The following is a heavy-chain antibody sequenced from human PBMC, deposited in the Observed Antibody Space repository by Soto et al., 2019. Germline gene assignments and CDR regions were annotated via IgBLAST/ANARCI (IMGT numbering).Heavy chain of an antibody. J-gene: IGHJ6*02. V-gene: IGHV3-23*01. CDR1: GFTFSSYA. Sequence: GGSLRLSCAASGFTFSSYAMSWVRQAPGKGLEWVSAIGGGGSSTYYADSVKGRFTISRDNSKNTLYLQMNSLRAEDTAVYYCAKVMGSREDRLYGMDVWGQGTTVTVSS. CDR2: IGGGGSST. CDR3: AKVMGSREDRLYGMDV. D-gene: IGHD3-10*01.